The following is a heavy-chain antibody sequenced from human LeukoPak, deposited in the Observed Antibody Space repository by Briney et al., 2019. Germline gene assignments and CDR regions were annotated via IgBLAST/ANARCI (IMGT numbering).Heavy chain of an antibody. V-gene: IGHV4-38-2*02. D-gene: IGHD3-22*01. CDR3: ARDSRLSTYYYDSSGYSFDY. Sequence: SETLSLTCTVSGSSMSSDYYWGWIRQPPGKGLEWIGSISDSGSAYYNPSLKSRVTISVDKSKNQFSLKLSSVTAADTAVYYCARDSRLSTYYYDSSGYSFDYWGQGTLVTVSS. J-gene: IGHJ4*02. CDR2: ISDSGSA. CDR1: GSSMSSDYY.